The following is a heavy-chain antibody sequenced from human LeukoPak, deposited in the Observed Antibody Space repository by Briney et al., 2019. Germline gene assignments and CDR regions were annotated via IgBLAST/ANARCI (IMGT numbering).Heavy chain of an antibody. J-gene: IGHJ4*02. CDR2: ISSSGSTI. V-gene: IGHV3-48*03. D-gene: IGHD3-22*01. CDR1: GFTFSSYE. Sequence: GGSLRLSCAASGFTFSSYEMNWVRQAPGKGLEWVSYISSSGSTIYYADSVKGRFTISRDNAKNSLYLQMNSLRAEDTAVYYCARNGGYYYAAFDYWGQGTLVTVSS. CDR3: ARNGGYYYAAFDY.